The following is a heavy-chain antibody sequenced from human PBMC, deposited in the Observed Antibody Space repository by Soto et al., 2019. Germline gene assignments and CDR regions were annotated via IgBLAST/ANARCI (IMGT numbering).Heavy chain of an antibody. D-gene: IGHD3-22*01. Sequence: PGGSLRLSCAASGFTFSSYAMSWVRQAPGKGLEWVSAISGSGGSTYYADSVKGRFTISRDNSKNTLYLQMNSLRAEDTAVYYCAKANYYDSSGYLYYFDYWCQGTLVTVSS. CDR3: AKANYYDSSGYLYYFDY. CDR1: GFTFSSYA. CDR2: ISGSGGST. V-gene: IGHV3-23*01. J-gene: IGHJ4*02.